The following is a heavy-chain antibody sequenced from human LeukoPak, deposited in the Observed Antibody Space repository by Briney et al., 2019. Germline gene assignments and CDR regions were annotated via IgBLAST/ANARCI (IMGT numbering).Heavy chain of an antibody. D-gene: IGHD6-19*01. V-gene: IGHV3-48*03. CDR2: ISSSGSTI. Sequence: GGSLRLSCAASGFTFSSYEMNWVRQAPGKGLEWVSYISSSGSTIYYADSVKGRFTISRDNAKNSLYLQMNSLRAEDTAVYYCARSSSGWPRYFDYWGQGTLVTVSS. J-gene: IGHJ4*02. CDR3: ARSSSGWPRYFDY. CDR1: GFTFSSYE.